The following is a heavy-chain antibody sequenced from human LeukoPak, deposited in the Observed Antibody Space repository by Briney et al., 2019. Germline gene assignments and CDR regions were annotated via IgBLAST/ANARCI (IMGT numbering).Heavy chain of an antibody. CDR2: INHSGST. Sequence: LRLSCAASGFTFSSYAMHWVRQPPGKGLEWIGGINHSGSTTYNPSLKSRVTISVDMSKNQFSLKLSSVTAADTAIYYCARGRAPENWGQGTLVTVSS. CDR3: ARGRAPEN. CDR1: GFTFSSYA. V-gene: IGHV4-34*01. J-gene: IGHJ4*02.